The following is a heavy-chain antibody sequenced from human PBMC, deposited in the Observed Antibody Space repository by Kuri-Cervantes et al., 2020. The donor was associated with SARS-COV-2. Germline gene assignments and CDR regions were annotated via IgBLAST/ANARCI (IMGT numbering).Heavy chain of an antibody. D-gene: IGHD1-7*01. CDR1: GFTFSSYS. Sequence: GGSLRLSCAASGFTFSSYSMNWVRQAPGKGLEWVSYISSSSSTIYYADSVKGRFTISRDNAKNSLYLQMNSLRDEDTAVYYCARERLELRWGYYYYGMDVWGQGTTVTVSS. J-gene: IGHJ6*02. V-gene: IGHV3-48*02. CDR2: ISSSSSTI. CDR3: ARERLELRWGYYYYGMDV.